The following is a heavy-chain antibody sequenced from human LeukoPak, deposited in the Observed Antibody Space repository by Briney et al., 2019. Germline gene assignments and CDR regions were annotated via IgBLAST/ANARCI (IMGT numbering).Heavy chain of an antibody. V-gene: IGHV3-30*18. CDR3: AKGGEYYYDSSGYLNDAFDI. Sequence: GGSLRLSCAASGFTFSSYGMHWVRQAPGKGLEWATVISYDGSNKYYADSVKGRFTISRDNSKNTLYLQMNSLRAEDTSVYYCAKGGEYYYDSSGYLNDAFDIWGQGTMVTVSS. D-gene: IGHD3-22*01. CDR1: GFTFSSYG. CDR2: ISYDGSNK. J-gene: IGHJ3*02.